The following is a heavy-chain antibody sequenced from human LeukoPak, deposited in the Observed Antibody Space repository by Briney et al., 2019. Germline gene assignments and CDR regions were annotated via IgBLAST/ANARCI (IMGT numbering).Heavy chain of an antibody. D-gene: IGHD1-26*01. V-gene: IGHV1-8*01. Sequence: ASVKVSCKASGYTFTSHDINWVRQATGQGLEWMGWMNPNSGNTGYAQKFQGRVTMTRNTSISTAYMELSSLRSEDTAVYYCARELTPFSGSYDYWGQGTLVTVSS. CDR3: ARELTPFSGSYDY. CDR1: GYTFTSHD. CDR2: MNPNSGNT. J-gene: IGHJ4*02.